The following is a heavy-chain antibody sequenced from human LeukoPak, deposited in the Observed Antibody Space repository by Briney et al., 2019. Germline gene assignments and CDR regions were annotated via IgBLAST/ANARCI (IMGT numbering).Heavy chain of an antibody. CDR2: IDYSGST. CDR1: GGSISSGDYY. CDR3: ARDARRPWGDSQYYYYGMDV. V-gene: IGHV4-30-4*01. D-gene: IGHD2-21*02. J-gene: IGHJ6*02. Sequence: PSETLSLTCTVSGGSISSGDYYWSWIRQPPGKGLEWIGYIDYSGSTYYNPSLKSRVTISVDTSKNQFSLKLSSVTAADTAVYYCARDARRPWGDSQYYYYGMDVWGQGTTVTVSS.